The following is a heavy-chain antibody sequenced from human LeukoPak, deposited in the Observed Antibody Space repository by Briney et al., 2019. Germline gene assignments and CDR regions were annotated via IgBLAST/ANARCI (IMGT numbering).Heavy chain of an antibody. J-gene: IGHJ4*02. CDR2: INHSGST. D-gene: IGHD6-19*01. V-gene: IGHV4-34*01. CDR3: ARGRRRSSGWSFDY. CDR1: GGSFSGYY. Sequence: PSETLSLICAVYGGSFSGYYWSWIRQPPGKGLEWIGEINHSGSTNYNPSLKSRVTMSGDTSKNQFSLNLSSVTAADTAVYYCARGRRRSSGWSFDYWGQGTLVTVSS.